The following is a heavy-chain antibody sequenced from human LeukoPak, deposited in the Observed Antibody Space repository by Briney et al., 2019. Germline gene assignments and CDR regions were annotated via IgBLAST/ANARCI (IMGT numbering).Heavy chain of an antibody. CDR1: GYSITSYW. V-gene: IGHV5-51*01. CDR3: ASLSGSYYRGAFDI. D-gene: IGHD1-26*01. CDR2: IYPGDSYT. J-gene: IGHJ3*02. Sequence: GESLKISCNGSGYSITSYWIGWVRQMAGKDLEWMGIIYPGDSYTRYSPSFQGQVTISADKSISTAYLQWSSLKASDTAMYYCASLSGSYYRGAFDIWGQGTMVTVSS.